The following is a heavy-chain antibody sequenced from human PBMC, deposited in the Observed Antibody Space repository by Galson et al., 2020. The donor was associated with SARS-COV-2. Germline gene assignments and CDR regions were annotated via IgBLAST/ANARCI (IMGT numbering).Heavy chain of an antibody. J-gene: IGHJ4*02. Sequence: SQPLSLTCTVSGGSISSYYWSWSLQPPGKGLAWIGYIYYSGSTNYNPSLQSPVTISVDTSKNQFSLKPSSVTAADTAVYYCARGGIVGATGGGFDYWGQGTLVTVSS. V-gene: IGHV4-59*01. D-gene: IGHD1-26*01. CDR1: GGSISSYY. CDR2: IYYSGST. CDR3: ARGGIVGATGGGFDY.